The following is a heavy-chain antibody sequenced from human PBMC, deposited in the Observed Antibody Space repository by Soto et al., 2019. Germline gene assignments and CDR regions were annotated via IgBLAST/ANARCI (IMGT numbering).Heavy chain of an antibody. CDR1: GGTFSSYA. D-gene: IGHD4-17*01. Sequence: ELVQSGAVVKKPGSSVKVSCNASGGTFSSYAFSWVRQAPGPGLEWMGGIITIFGTVDYAAQIQGRHTITADERTDTDYTELPSLASEDSAVYYCAREEDYDDYRPAEYAYYYYSMDLWGRGTTVIVSS. CDR3: AREEDYDDYRPAEYAYYYYSMDL. V-gene: IGHV1-69*01. CDR2: IITIFGTV. J-gene: IGHJ6*02.